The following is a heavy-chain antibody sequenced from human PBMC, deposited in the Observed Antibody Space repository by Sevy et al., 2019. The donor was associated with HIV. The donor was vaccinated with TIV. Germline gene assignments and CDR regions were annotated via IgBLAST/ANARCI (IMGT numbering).Heavy chain of an antibody. CDR2: IYSGGNT. CDR1: EFTVSSKY. D-gene: IGHD2-15*01. CDR3: ATTSTPLYYYALDV. V-gene: IGHV3-53*03. Sequence: GGSLRLSCAASEFTVSSKYMSWVRQAPGKGLEWVPVIYSGGNTYYADSVKGRFTISRDISKNTLYLQMNSLRAEDTAIYYCATTSTPLYYYALDVWGQGTTVTVSS. J-gene: IGHJ6*02.